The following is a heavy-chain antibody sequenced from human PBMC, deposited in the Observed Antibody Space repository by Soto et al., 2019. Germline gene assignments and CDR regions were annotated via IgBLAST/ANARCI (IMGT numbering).Heavy chain of an antibody. CDR1: GGTFSGYA. Sequence: AASVKVSCKASGGTFSGYAISWVRQAPGQGLEWMGGIIPIFGTANYAQKFQGRVTITADKSTSTAYMELSSLRSEDTAVYYCARNDWDFYYGMDVWGQGTTVTVSS. D-gene: IGHD1-1*01. CDR2: IIPIFGTA. V-gene: IGHV1-69*06. J-gene: IGHJ6*02. CDR3: ARNDWDFYYGMDV.